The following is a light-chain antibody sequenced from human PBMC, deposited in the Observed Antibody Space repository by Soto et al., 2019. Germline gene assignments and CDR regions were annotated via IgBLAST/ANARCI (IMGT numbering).Light chain of an antibody. Sequence: QSALTQPASVSGYPGQSITISCTGASYVSWYQQHPGKAPKLMIYDVSNRPSGVSNRFSGSKSGNTASLTISGLQAEDEAVYYCSSYRSSGAVVFGGGTKLTVL. V-gene: IGLV2-14*01. CDR1: SY. J-gene: IGLJ3*02. CDR3: SSYRSSGAVV. CDR2: DVS.